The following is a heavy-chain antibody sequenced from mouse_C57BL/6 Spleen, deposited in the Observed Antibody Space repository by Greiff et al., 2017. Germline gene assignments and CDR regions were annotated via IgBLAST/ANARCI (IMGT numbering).Heavy chain of an antibody. Sequence: VQLQQSGPELVKPGASVKISCKASGYSFTSYYIHWVKQRPGQGLEWIGWLYPGSGNTKYNEKFKGKATLTADTSSSTAYMQLSSLTSEDSAVYYCARGSSNMDYWGQGTSVTVSS. CDR1: GYSFTSYY. J-gene: IGHJ4*01. CDR2: LYPGSGNT. V-gene: IGHV1-66*01. CDR3: ARGSSNMDY.